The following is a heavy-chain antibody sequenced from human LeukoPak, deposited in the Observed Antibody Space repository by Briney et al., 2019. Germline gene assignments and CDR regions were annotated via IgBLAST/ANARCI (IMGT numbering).Heavy chain of an antibody. V-gene: IGHV4-34*01. D-gene: IGHD3-3*01. Sequence: PSETLSLTCTVSGGSFSGYYWSWIRQPPGKGLEWIGEINHSGSTNYNPSLKSRVTISVDTSKNQFSLKLSSVTAADTAVYYCARLRFLEWLLYGKGYYFDYWGQGTLVTVSS. CDR2: INHSGST. J-gene: IGHJ4*02. CDR3: ARLRFLEWLLYGKGYYFDY. CDR1: GGSFSGYY.